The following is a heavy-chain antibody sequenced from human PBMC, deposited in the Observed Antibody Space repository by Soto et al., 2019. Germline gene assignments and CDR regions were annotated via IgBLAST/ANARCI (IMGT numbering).Heavy chain of an antibody. CDR1: GYTYTSYG. CDR3: ARVYGDYGPYLN. Sequence: ASVKVSCKASGYTYTSYGISWLRQAPGQGLEWMGWISAYNGNTNYAQRLQGRVTMTTDTSTSTAYMELRSLRSDDTAVYYCARVYGDYGPYLNWGQGTLVTVSS. D-gene: IGHD4-17*01. V-gene: IGHV1-18*01. CDR2: ISAYNGNT. J-gene: IGHJ4*02.